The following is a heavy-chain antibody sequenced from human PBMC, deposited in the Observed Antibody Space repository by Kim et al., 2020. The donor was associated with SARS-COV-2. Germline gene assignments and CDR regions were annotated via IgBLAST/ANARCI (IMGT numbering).Heavy chain of an antibody. J-gene: IGHJ4*02. CDR2: IDYSGST. D-gene: IGHD6-13*01. Sequence: SETLSLTCAVYGASFSGYYWNWIRQPPGKGLEWIGEIDYSGSTTYNPSLKSRVTISVDMSKNQFSLKLTSVTAADTAVYYCARGRTINSSSSYINYWGQGTLVTVSS. CDR1: GASFSGYY. V-gene: IGHV4-34*01. CDR3: ARGRTINSSSSYINY.